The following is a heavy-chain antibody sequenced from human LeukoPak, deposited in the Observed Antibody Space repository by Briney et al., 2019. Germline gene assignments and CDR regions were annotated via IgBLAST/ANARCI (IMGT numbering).Heavy chain of an antibody. CDR3: ATDRERDPSVYYLV. J-gene: IGHJ4*02. D-gene: IGHD3-22*01. Sequence: GGSLRLSCAASGFTFSSYAMSWVRQAPEKGLVWISTISDNGGETYYADSVKGRFAISRDNSKNTLFLQMNSLRAEDSAVYYCATDRERDPSVYYLVGGQGTLITVSS. CDR2: ISDNGGET. CDR1: GFTFSSYA. V-gene: IGHV3-23*01.